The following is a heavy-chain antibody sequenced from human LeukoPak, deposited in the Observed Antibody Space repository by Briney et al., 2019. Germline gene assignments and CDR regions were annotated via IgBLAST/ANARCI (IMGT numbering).Heavy chain of an antibody. V-gene: IGHV4-59*08. J-gene: IGHJ5*02. D-gene: IGHD6-13*01. CDR2: IYYSGST. Sequence: SETLSLTCTVSGGSISSYYWSWIRQPPGKGLEWIGYIYYSGSTNYNPSLKSRVTISVDTSKNQFSLKLSSVTAAGTAVYYCARHGAGIAAAGDWFDPWGQGTLVTVSS. CDR3: ARHGAGIAAAGDWFDP. CDR1: GGSISSYY.